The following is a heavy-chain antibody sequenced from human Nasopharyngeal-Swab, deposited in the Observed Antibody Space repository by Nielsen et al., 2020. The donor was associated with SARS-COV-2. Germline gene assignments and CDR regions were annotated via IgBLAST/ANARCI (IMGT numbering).Heavy chain of an antibody. D-gene: IGHD2-21*02. CDR1: GFTFSDYT. CDR3: AKDHSRGDWSLGYFDY. Sequence: GESQKISCAASGFTFSDYTMNWVRQAPGQGLEWVSSISSSGSYMYYTDSVKGRFTMSRDNAKNSLYLQMNSLRAEDTALYYCAKDHSRGDWSLGYFDYWGQGTLVTVSS. CDR2: ISSSGSYM. J-gene: IGHJ4*02. V-gene: IGHV3-21*04.